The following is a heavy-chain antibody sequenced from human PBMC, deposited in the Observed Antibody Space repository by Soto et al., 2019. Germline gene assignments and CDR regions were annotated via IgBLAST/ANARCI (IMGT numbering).Heavy chain of an antibody. V-gene: IGHV4-39*01. J-gene: IGHJ6*02. Sequence: SETLSLTCTVSGGSISSSSYYWGWIRQPPGKGLEWIGSIFYSGSTYYNPSLKSRVTISVDTSKNQFSLKLSSVTAADTAVYYCGILLTCCSWDTSYYYFSYYGMDVWGQGTTVTVSS. CDR1: GGSISSSSYY. CDR3: GILLTCCSWDTSYYYFSYYGMDV. CDR2: IFYSGST. D-gene: IGHD1-26*01.